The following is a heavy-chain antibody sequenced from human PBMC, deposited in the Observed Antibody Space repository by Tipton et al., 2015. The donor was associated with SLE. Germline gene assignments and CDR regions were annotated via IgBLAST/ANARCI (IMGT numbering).Heavy chain of an antibody. CDR1: GDSVSSNSAA. V-gene: IGHV6-1*01. CDR2: TYYRSRWYT. CDR3: ARVLKRIPVPGTPFDP. Sequence: GLVKPSQTLSLTCAISGDSVSSNSAAWNWIRQSPSRGLEWLGRTYYRSRWYTDYALSVKSRITISPDTSKNQFSLQLSSVTPEDAAVHYCARVLKRIPVPGTPFDPWGQRTLVTVSS. J-gene: IGHJ5*02. D-gene: IGHD6-19*01.